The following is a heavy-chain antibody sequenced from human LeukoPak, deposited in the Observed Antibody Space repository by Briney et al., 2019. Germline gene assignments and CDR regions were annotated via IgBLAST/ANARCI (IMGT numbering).Heavy chain of an antibody. CDR1: GGSTSGYY. CDR2: IYYSGNT. J-gene: IGHJ4*02. V-gene: IGHV4-59*01. D-gene: IGHD3-10*01. Sequence: SETLSLTCSVSGGSTSGYYWSWIRQPPGKGLEWIGYIYYSGNTNYNPSLKSRVTISVDTSKDQFSLDLYFVTAADTAVYYCARLPMVRGVTEYYFDYWGQGSLVTVSS. CDR3: ARLPMVRGVTEYYFDY.